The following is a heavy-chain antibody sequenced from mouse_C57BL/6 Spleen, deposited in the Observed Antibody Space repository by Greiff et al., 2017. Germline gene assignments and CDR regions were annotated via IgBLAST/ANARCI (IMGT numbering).Heavy chain of an antibody. CDR1: GYTFTSYW. CDR2: IDPGNSDT. CDR3: TRDDAGNFAY. J-gene: IGHJ3*01. V-gene: IGHV1-5*01. D-gene: IGHD2-12*01. Sequence: VQLKESGTVLARPGASVKMSCKASGYTFTSYWMHWVKQRPGQGLEWIGAIDPGNSDTSYNQQFKGKATLTAVPSASTAYMELSSLTTEDSAVDYGTRDDAGNFAYWGEGTLVTVS.